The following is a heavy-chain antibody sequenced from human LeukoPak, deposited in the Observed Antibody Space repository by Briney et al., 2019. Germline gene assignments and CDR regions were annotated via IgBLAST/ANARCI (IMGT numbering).Heavy chain of an antibody. CDR3: ARGLYDY. Sequence: PSETLSLTCAVYGGSFSGYYWSWIRQPPGKGLEWIGEINHSGSTNYNPSLESRVTISVDTSKNQFSLKLSSVTAADTAVYYCARGLYDYWGQGTLVTVSS. V-gene: IGHV4-34*01. J-gene: IGHJ4*02. CDR1: GGSFSGYY. CDR2: INHSGST.